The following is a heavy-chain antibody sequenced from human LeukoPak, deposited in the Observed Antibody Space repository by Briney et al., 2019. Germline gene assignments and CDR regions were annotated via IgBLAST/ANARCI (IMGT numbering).Heavy chain of an antibody. D-gene: IGHD3-3*01. CDR3: ATSWGDFWSGYYPYYFDY. CDR1: GFTFSSYS. J-gene: IGHJ4*02. CDR2: ISSSSSYI. V-gene: IGHV3-21*01. Sequence: NPGGSLRLSCAASGFTFSSYSMNWVRQAPGKGLEWVSSISSSSSYIYYADSVKGRFTISRDNAKNSLYLQMNSLRAEDTAVYYCATSWGDFWSGYYPYYFDYWGQGTLVTVSS.